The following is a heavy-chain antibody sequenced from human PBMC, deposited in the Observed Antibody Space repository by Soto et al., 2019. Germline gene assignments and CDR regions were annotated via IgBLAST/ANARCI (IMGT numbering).Heavy chain of an antibody. J-gene: IGHJ6*02. D-gene: IGHD3-9*01. V-gene: IGHV3-30-3*01. CDR2: ISYDGSNK. CDR1: GFTFSSYA. CDR3: ARGGDILTGYSPEDDYYGMDV. Sequence: QVQLVESGGGVVQPGRSLRLSCAASGFTFSSYAMHWVRQAPGKGLEWVAVISYDGSNKYYADSVKGRFTISRDNSKNTLYLQMNSLRAEDPAVYYCARGGDILTGYSPEDDYYGMDVWGQGTTVTVSS.